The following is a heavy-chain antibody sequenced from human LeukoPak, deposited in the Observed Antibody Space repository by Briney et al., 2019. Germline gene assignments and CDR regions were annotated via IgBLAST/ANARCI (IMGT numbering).Heavy chain of an antibody. D-gene: IGHD6-19*01. V-gene: IGHV3-48*04. Sequence: GGSLRLSCAASGFTFDTYGINWVRQAPGKGLEWLSHIGSGGSTIYYADSVTGRFTISRDNAKNSLYLQMNSLRAEDTAIYYCAGEGSGWLPNFWGQGTLVTVSS. J-gene: IGHJ4*02. CDR3: AGEGSGWLPNF. CDR1: GFTFDTYG. CDR2: IGSGGSTI.